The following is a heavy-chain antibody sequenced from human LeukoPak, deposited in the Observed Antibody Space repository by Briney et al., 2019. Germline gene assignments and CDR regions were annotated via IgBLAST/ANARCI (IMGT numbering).Heavy chain of an antibody. CDR1: GYTFTSYY. D-gene: IGHD5-12*01. CDR3: ARDPRGYSGYALTG. V-gene: IGHV1-46*01. Sequence: ASVKVSCKASGYTFTSYYMHWVRQAPGQGLEWMGIINPSGGSTSYAQKFQGRVTMTRDMSTSTVYMELSRLRSDDTAGYYCARDPRGYSGYALTGWGQGTLVTVSS. J-gene: IGHJ4*02. CDR2: INPSGGST.